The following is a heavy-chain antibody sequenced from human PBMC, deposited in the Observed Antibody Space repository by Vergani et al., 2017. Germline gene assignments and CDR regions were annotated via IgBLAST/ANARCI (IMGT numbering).Heavy chain of an antibody. V-gene: IGHV7-4-1*02. CDR2: INTNTGNP. Sequence: QVQLVQSGSELKKPGASVKVSCKASGYTLSRYSIYWVRQAPGQGLEWMGWINTNTGNPTYAQGFTGRFVFSLDTSVSTAYLQISSLKAEDTAVYYCARGVRGYYYYGMDVWGQGTTVTVSS. CDR1: GYTLSRYS. J-gene: IGHJ6*02. CDR3: ARGVRGYYYYGMDV.